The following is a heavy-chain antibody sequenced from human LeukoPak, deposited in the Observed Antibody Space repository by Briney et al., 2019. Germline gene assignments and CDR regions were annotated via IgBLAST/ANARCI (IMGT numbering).Heavy chain of an antibody. CDR1: GFTFRSYW. Sequence: GGSLRLTCAASGFTFRSYWMHWVGQAPGKGVVWVSRINSDGSSTSYADSVKGRFTISRDNAKTTLYLEMNSLRAEDTAVYYCARVGVFEAAAGQFDYWGQGTLVTVSS. D-gene: IGHD6-13*01. CDR2: INSDGSST. CDR3: ARVGVFEAAAGQFDY. V-gene: IGHV3-74*01. J-gene: IGHJ4*02.